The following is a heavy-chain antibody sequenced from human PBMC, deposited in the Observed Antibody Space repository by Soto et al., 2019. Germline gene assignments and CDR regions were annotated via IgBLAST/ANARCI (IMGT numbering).Heavy chain of an antibody. V-gene: IGHV4-4*07. Sequence: SETLSLTCTVSGGSISSYYWSWIRQPAGKVLEWIGRIYTSGSTNYNPSLKSRATMSVDTSKNQFSLKLSSVTAADTAVYYCARDGGNYDYVWGSYSYYYYGMDVWGQGTTVTVSS. J-gene: IGHJ6*02. D-gene: IGHD3-16*01. CDR3: ARDGGNYDYVWGSYSYYYYGMDV. CDR1: GGSISSYY. CDR2: IYTSGST.